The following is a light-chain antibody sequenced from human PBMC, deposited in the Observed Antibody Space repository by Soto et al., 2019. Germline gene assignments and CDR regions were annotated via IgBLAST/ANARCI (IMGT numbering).Light chain of an antibody. CDR3: SSFTTTSTLV. Sequence: LTHPASLSGSPGQSITISCTGTSSDIGAYDYVSWFQQHPGKAPKLMISEVNNRPSGVSNRFSGSKSGNTAYLTISGLQVEEEAEYFCSSFTTTSTLVFGTGTKVTVL. V-gene: IGLV2-14*01. CDR2: EVN. J-gene: IGLJ1*01. CDR1: SSDIGAYDY.